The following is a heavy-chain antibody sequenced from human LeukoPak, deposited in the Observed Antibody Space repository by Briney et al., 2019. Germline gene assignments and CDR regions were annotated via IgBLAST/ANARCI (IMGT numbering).Heavy chain of an antibody. CDR3: ARAPEIRSHFDY. D-gene: IGHD1-14*01. J-gene: IGHJ4*02. CDR1: GYTFTSYD. V-gene: IGHV1-8*01. CDR2: MNPNSGNT. Sequence: ASVKVSCTASGYTFTSYDINWVRQATGQGLEWMGWMNPNSGNTGYAQKFQGRVTMTRNTSISTAYMELSSLRSEDTAVYYCARAPEIRSHFDYWGQGTLVTVSS.